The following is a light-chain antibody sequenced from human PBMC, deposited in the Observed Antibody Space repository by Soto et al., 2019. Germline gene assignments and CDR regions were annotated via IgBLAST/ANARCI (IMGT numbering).Light chain of an antibody. J-gene: IGLJ2*01. Sequence: QSALTQPASVSGSPGQSITLSCTGTSSDVGGFNYVSWYQQHPGKAPKLLIYEVSNRPSGVSNRFSASKSGNTASLTISGLQDGDEAAYYCSTYTGSSTSVVFGGGTQLTVL. CDR3: STYTGSSTSVV. V-gene: IGLV2-14*01. CDR1: SSDVGGFNY. CDR2: EVS.